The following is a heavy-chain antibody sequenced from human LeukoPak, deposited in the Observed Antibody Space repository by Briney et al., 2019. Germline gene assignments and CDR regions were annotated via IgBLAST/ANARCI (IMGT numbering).Heavy chain of an antibody. CDR3: ARAVSTYYYDSSGYHFDY. Sequence: PSETLSLTCAVSGGSISSGGYSWSWIRQPPGKGLEWIGYIYHSGSTHYNPSPKSRVTISVDRSKNQFSLKLSSVTAADTAVYYCARAVSTYYYDSSGYHFDYWGQGTLVTVSS. CDR2: IYHSGST. D-gene: IGHD3-22*01. V-gene: IGHV4-30-2*01. J-gene: IGHJ4*02. CDR1: GGSISSGGYS.